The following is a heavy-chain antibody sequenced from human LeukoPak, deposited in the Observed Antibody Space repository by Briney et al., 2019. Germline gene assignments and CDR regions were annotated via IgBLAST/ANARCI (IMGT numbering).Heavy chain of an antibody. CDR1: GGSFSGYY. CDR3: ARDLSIAAAIADY. J-gene: IGHJ4*02. D-gene: IGHD6-13*01. V-gene: IGHV4-34*01. CDR2: INHSGST. Sequence: SETLSLTCAVYGGSFSGYYWSWIRQPPGKGLEWIGEINHSGSTNYNPSLKSRVTMSVDTSKNQFSLKLSSVTAADTAVYYCARDLSIAAAIADYWGQGTLVTVSS.